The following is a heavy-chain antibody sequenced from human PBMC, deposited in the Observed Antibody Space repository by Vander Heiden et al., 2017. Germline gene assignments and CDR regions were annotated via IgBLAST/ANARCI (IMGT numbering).Heavy chain of an antibody. J-gene: IGHJ6*02. V-gene: IGHV3-13*01. CDR2: IGTAGDT. CDR1: GFTFSSYD. Sequence: EVQLVESGGGLVQPGGSLRLSCAASGFTFSSYDMHWVRQATGTGLEWVSAIGTAGDTYYPVSVKGRFTISRENAKNSLYLQMNSLRAGDTAVYYCARSGSRLRYFDWTTYYYGMDVWGQGTTVTVSS. D-gene: IGHD3-9*01. CDR3: ARSGSRLRYFDWTTYYYGMDV.